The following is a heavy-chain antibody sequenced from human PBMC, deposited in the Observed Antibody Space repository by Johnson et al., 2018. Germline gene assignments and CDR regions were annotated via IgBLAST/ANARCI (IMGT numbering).Heavy chain of an antibody. Sequence: VQLVESGGGVVQPGGSLRLSCAASGFTFSNAWMSWVRQAPGKGLEWVGRIKSKTDGGTTDYAAPLKGRFTISRVDSKNTLYLQMNSLRAEDPAVYYSAKGPYDEQWLVRGAFDIWGQGTMVTVSS. CDR3: AKGPYDEQWLVRGAFDI. D-gene: IGHD6-19*01. CDR2: IKSKTDGGTT. V-gene: IGHV3-15*01. J-gene: IGHJ3*02. CDR1: GFTFSNAW.